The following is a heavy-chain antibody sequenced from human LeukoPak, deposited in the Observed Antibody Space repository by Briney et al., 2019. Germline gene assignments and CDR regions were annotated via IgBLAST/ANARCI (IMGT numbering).Heavy chain of an antibody. V-gene: IGHV3-23*01. D-gene: IGHD5-12*01. Sequence: PRGSLRLSCAASGFTFRSYAMSWVRQAPGKGLEWVSTIRGSGGTTFYADSAKGRFTISRDNSKNTLYLQMNSLRAEDTAVYYCAKLAYDSALDPLWGQGTLVTVSS. CDR2: IRGSGGTT. CDR3: AKLAYDSALDPL. CDR1: GFTFRSYA. J-gene: IGHJ4*02.